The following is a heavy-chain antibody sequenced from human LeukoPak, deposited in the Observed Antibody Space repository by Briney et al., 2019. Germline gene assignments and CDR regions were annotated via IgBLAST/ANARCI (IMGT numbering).Heavy chain of an antibody. V-gene: IGHV3-30*04. D-gene: IGHD6-19*01. CDR3: ATPEKQWHIFDC. CDR2: ISFDGSNK. CDR1: GFTFSSYA. J-gene: IGHJ4*02. Sequence: GRSLRLSCAASGFTFSSYAMHWVRQAPGKGLEWVAVISFDGSNKYYADSVKGRFTISRDNSKNTLYLQMNSLRAEDTAVYYCATPEKQWHIFDCWGQGILVTVSS.